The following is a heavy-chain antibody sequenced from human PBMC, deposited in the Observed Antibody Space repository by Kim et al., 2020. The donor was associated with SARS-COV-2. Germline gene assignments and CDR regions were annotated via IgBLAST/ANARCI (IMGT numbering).Heavy chain of an antibody. CDR1: GSSLGDYA. CDR2: IYWSSNRI. Sequence: GGSLRLSCTASGSSLGDYAMHWVRQAPGRGLEWVSGIYWSSNRIDDAASVKGRFTISRDNAKNSMYLQMNDLRVEDTALYYCTKDLNKGGADVWGQGTTVTVSS. V-gene: IGHV3-9*01. D-gene: IGHD3-16*01. J-gene: IGHJ6*02. CDR3: TKDLNKGGADV.